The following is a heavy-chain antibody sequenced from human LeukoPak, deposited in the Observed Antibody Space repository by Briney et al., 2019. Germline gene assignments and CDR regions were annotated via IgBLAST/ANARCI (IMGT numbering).Heavy chain of an antibody. Sequence: GGSLRLSCVGSGITFSNYWMIWVRQAPGKGLEWLASIKQDGSEKYYVDSVKGRFTISRDNEKNSLYLQMDSLRAEDTAVYYCARSAVPWASDLWGQGTLVTVSS. V-gene: IGHV3-7*01. J-gene: IGHJ3*01. D-gene: IGHD1-1*01. CDR2: IKQDGSEK. CDR1: GITFSNYW. CDR3: ARSAVPWASDL.